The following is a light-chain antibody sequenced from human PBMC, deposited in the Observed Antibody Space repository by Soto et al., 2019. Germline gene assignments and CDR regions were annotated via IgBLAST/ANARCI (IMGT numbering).Light chain of an antibody. V-gene: IGKV3-11*01. CDR2: DAS. CDR1: QSASSD. J-gene: IGKJ4*01. CDR3: QQRSNWPLT. Sequence: EIVLTHSPATLSLSPGESATLSCRASQSASSDLAWYQKKLGQARRLLIYDASNRAPGIPARFSGTGSGTHFTLTISRLEPEDFAVYYCQQRSNWPLTFGGGTQVEMK.